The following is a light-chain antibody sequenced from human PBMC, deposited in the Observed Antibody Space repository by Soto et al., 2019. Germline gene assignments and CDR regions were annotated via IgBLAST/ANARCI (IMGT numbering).Light chain of an antibody. CDR3: NSYTNINTRACV. V-gene: IGLV2-14*01. CDR1: SGDIGSYNR. CDR2: EVT. J-gene: IGLJ1*01. Sequence: QPALTQPASVSGSPGQSITISCTGTSGDIGSYNRVSWYQQHPGKAPKLIIYEVTDRPSGVSNRFSGSKSGNTASLTISGLQAEDEAEYYCNSYTNINTRACVFGTGTKVTVL.